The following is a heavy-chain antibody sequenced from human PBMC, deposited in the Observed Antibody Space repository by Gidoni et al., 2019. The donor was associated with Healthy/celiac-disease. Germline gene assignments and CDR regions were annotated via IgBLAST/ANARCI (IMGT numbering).Heavy chain of an antibody. V-gene: IGHV3-15*01. CDR2: IKSKTDGGTT. J-gene: IGHJ4*02. D-gene: IGHD6-13*01. CDR3: TTAPSSSWYDESFDY. CDR1: GFTFSNAW. Sequence: EVQLVESGGGLVKPGGSLRLSCAASGFTFSNAWMSWVRQAPGKGLELVGRIKSKTDGGTTDYAAPVKGRFTISRDDSKNTLYLQMNSLKTEDTAVYYCTTAPSSSWYDESFDYWGQGTLVTVSS.